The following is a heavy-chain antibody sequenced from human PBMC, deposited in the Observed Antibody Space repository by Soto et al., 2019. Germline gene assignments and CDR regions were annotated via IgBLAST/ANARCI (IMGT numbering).Heavy chain of an antibody. CDR3: AKDRAFWFGEGGWFDP. CDR1: GFIFDSFA. J-gene: IGHJ5*02. Sequence: EVQLVESGGGLVQPGGSLRLSCAASGFIFDSFALSWVRQAPGKGLEWVSGIGGSGGRTYYADSVKGQCTIPRDNSKNTLYLQMSSLSAEDTAIYYCAKDRAFWFGEGGWFDPWGQGILVTVSS. V-gene: IGHV3-23*04. D-gene: IGHD3-10*01. CDR2: IGGSGGRT.